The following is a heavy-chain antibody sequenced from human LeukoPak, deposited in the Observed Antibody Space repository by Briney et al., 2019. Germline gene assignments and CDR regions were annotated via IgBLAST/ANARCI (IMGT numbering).Heavy chain of an antibody. CDR1: AGSIGSDALY. V-gene: IGHV4-39*01. D-gene: IGHD3-10*01. CDR2: IHYTRSYSGTT. CDR3: LAEEYGSGSYYKSSV. Sequence: SETLSLTCIVSAGSIGSDALYWGVIRQSPGKGLEWIGSIHYTRSYSGTTYYNPSLESRVTVSTDRSKNLCSLKLTSVTAADTAVYYCLAEEYGSGSYYKSSVWGKGTLVTVSS. J-gene: IGHJ4*02.